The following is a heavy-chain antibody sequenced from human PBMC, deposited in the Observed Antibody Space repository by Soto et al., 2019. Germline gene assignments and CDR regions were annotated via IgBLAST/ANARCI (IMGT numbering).Heavy chain of an antibody. V-gene: IGHV1-18*01. J-gene: IGHJ6*02. D-gene: IGHD6-19*01. CDR3: ARVTSSGWYDPYYYGMDV. CDR2: ISAYNGNT. CDR1: GYTFTSYG. Sequence: QVQLVQSGAEVKKPGASVKVSCKASGYTFTSYGISWVRQAPGQGLEWMGWISAYNGNTNYAQKLQGRVTMTTDTXTXTXXMALRSLRSDDTAVYYCARVTSSGWYDPYYYGMDVWGQGTTVTVSS.